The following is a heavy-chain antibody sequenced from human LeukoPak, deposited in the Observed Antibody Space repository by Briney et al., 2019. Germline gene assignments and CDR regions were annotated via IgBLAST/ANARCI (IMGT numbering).Heavy chain of an antibody. D-gene: IGHD5-24*01. Sequence: SETLSLTCTVSGVSISSYYWSWIRQPPGKGLEWIGYIYYSGSTNYNPSLKSRVTISVDTSKNQFSLKLSSVTAADTAVYYCARTVEMACDYWGQGTLVTVSS. V-gene: IGHV4-59*01. CDR1: GVSISSYY. CDR3: ARTVEMACDY. CDR2: IYYSGST. J-gene: IGHJ4*02.